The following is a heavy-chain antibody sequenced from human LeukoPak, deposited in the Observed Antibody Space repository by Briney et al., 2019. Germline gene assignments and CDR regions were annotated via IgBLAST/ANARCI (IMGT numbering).Heavy chain of an antibody. CDR2: INPNSGGA. J-gene: IGHJ4*02. CDR1: GYTFSGYS. CDR3: ARSYSNSPSFDY. D-gene: IGHD6-6*01. Sequence: GAPVKVSCKASGYTFSGYSMHWVRQTPGQGLEWMGRINPNSGGASYAQNFQGRLTMTRDTSISTAYMELSSLRSDDTAVYYCARSYSNSPSFDYWGQGTLVTVSS. V-gene: IGHV1-2*06.